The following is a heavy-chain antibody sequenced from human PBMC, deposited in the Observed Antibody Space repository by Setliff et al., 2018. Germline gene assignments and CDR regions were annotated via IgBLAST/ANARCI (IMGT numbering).Heavy chain of an antibody. Sequence: SETLSLTCTVSGDSITSGSDYWNWIRQPAGKGLEWIGRIYVTESTKYNPSLKSRVTLSIDTSKNQFSLKLSSVTAADAALYYCAASRAYTGAVEEWFLPKTFDFWGQGSPVTVSS. CDR1: GDSITSGSDY. CDR2: IYVTEST. D-gene: IGHD3-10*01. J-gene: IGHJ4*02. V-gene: IGHV4-61*02. CDR3: AASRAYTGAVEEWFLPKTFDF.